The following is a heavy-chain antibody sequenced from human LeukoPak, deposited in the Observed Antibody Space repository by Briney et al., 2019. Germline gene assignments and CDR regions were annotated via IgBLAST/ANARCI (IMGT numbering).Heavy chain of an antibody. J-gene: IGHJ6*02. V-gene: IGHV3-30-3*01. CDR3: ARFPDYDFWSGYFYCYYGMDV. Sequence: PGGSLRLSCSAFGFTFSSYAMRSVRPAPGKGLEWVAVISYDGSNKYYADSVKGRFTISRDNSKNPLYLQMNSLRAEDTAVYYCARFPDYDFWSGYFYCYYGMDVWGQGTTVTVSS. CDR1: GFTFSSYA. CDR2: ISYDGSNK. D-gene: IGHD3-3*01.